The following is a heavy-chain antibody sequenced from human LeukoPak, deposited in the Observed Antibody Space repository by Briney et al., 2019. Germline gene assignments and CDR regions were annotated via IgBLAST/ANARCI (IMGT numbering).Heavy chain of an antibody. V-gene: IGHV3-48*03. CDR1: GFTFSSYE. Sequence: GGSLRLSCAASGFTFSSYEMNWVRQAPGKGLEWVSHITSSGSTMYYADSVKGRFTISRDNAKNSLYLQMNSLRAEDSAVYYCARQYYYDSSGHCDYWGQGTLVTVSS. D-gene: IGHD3-22*01. CDR3: ARQYYYDSSGHCDY. CDR2: ITSSGSTM. J-gene: IGHJ4*02.